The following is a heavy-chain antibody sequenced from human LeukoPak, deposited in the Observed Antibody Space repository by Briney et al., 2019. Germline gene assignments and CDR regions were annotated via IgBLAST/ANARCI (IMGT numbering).Heavy chain of an antibody. CDR3: AKDLSGWKYYFDY. D-gene: IGHD6-19*01. CDR2: VSGSGGST. V-gene: IGHV3-23*01. J-gene: IGHJ4*02. CDR1: GFTFSSYA. Sequence: PGGALRLSCAASGFTFSSYAMSWVRPAPRKGLEWVSAVSGSGGSTYYADSVKGRFTISRDNSKNTLYLQMNSLRAEDTAVYYCAKDLSGWKYYFDYWGQGTLVTVSS.